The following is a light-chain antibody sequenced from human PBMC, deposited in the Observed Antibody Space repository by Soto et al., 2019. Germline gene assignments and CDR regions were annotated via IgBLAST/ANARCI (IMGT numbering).Light chain of an antibody. CDR3: QHYSNWPPT. CDR1: ESVHRN. J-gene: IGKJ3*01. V-gene: IGKV3-15*01. Sequence: EVVMTQSPATLSVSPGERVTLSCRASESVHRNLAWYQQKPGQGPSLLIYYASTRATGVPDRFTGSVSGTEFTLTISSLQSEDCGVYHCQHYSNWPPTFGPGTKVEIK. CDR2: YAS.